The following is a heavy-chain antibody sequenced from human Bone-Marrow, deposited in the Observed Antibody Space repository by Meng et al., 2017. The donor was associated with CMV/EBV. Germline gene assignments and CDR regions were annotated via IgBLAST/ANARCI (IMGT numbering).Heavy chain of an antibody. D-gene: IGHD5-18*01. Sequence: GESLKISCKGSGYSFTNYWIGWVRQMPGKGLEWMGVIYPGDSNTGYSPSFRGHVTISADSSSSTAYLQWSSLKASDTAMYYCARHPRLWLDGMDVWGQGTTVTGSS. V-gene: IGHV5-51*01. J-gene: IGHJ6*01. CDR3: ARHPRLWLDGMDV. CDR2: IYPGDSNT. CDR1: GYSFTNYW.